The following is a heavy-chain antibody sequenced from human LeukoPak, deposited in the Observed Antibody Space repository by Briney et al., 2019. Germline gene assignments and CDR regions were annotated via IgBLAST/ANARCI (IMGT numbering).Heavy chain of an antibody. CDR3: ARDPSYQDIVVVPAA. D-gene: IGHD2-2*01. CDR2: ISSDSGYI. Sequence: PGGSLRLSCAGSGFTFSSYSMNWVRQAPGKGLEWVSSISSDSGYIYYADSMKGRFTISRDNAKNSIYLQMNSLRAEDTAVYYCARDPSYQDIVVVPAAWGQGTQVTVSS. CDR1: GFTFSSYS. V-gene: IGHV3-21*01. J-gene: IGHJ4*02.